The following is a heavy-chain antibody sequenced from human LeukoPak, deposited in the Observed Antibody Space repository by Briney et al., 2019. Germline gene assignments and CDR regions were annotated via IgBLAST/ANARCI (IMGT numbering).Heavy chain of an antibody. CDR3: ARDVYYYDSSGYYRYFDY. CDR2: INHSGST. CDR1: GGSFSGYY. Sequence: SETLSLTCAVYGGSFSGYYWSWIRQPPGKGLEWIGEINHSGSTNYNPSLKSRVTISVDTSKNQFSLKLSSVTAADTAVYYCARDVYYYDSSGYYRYFDYWGQGTLVTVSS. J-gene: IGHJ4*02. D-gene: IGHD3-22*01. V-gene: IGHV4-34*01.